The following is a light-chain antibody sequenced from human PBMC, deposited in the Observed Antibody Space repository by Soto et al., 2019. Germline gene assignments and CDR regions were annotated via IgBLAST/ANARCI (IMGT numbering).Light chain of an antibody. Sequence: QSVLTQPPSVSAAPGQKVTISCSGSSSNIGKNYVSWYQQLPGTAPKLLISDNNKRPSGIPDRFSGSKSYTSATLGITGLQTGDEAIYYCGTWDSSLSAGVFGGGTKLTVL. CDR2: DNN. CDR3: GTWDSSLSAGV. CDR1: SSNIGKNY. J-gene: IGLJ3*02. V-gene: IGLV1-51*01.